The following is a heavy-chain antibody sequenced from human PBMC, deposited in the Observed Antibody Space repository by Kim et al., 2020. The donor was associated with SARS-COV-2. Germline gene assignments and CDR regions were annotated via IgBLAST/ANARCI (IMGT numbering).Heavy chain of an antibody. CDR2: FDPEDAET. CDR3: AAGVAVAGTSSGYSYYYGMDV. CDR1: GYTLTELS. D-gene: IGHD6-19*01. Sequence: ASVKVSCKVSGYTLTELSMHWVRQAPGKGLEWMGGFDPEDAETIYAQKFQGRVTMTEHTSIDTAYMELSSLRSEDTAVYYCAAGVAVAGTSSGYSYYYGMDVWGQGTSVTVAS. J-gene: IGHJ6*02. V-gene: IGHV1-24*01.